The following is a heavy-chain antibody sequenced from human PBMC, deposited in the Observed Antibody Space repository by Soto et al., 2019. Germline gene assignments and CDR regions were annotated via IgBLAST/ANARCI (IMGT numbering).Heavy chain of an antibody. Sequence: SETLSLTCAVYGGSFSGYYWSWIRQPPGKGLEWIGEINHSGSTNYNPSLKSRVTISVDTSKNQFSLKLSSVTAADTAVYYCARDRGMRTWPRPWHYYMDVWGKGTTVTVSS. CDR2: INHSGST. J-gene: IGHJ6*03. CDR3: ARDRGMRTWPRPWHYYMDV. D-gene: IGHD5-12*01. CDR1: GGSFSGYY. V-gene: IGHV4-34*01.